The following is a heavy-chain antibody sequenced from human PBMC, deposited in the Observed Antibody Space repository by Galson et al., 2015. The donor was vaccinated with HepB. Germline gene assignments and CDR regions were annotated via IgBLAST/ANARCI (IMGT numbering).Heavy chain of an antibody. Sequence: SVKVSCKASGGTFSSYAISWVRQAPGQGPEWMGGIIPIFGTANYAQKFQGRVTITADESTSTAYMELSSLRSEDTAVYYCARLYGDWDYYYYMDVWGKGTTVTVSS. D-gene: IGHD4-17*01. V-gene: IGHV1-69*13. J-gene: IGHJ6*03. CDR1: GGTFSSYA. CDR3: ARLYGDWDYYYYMDV. CDR2: IIPIFGTA.